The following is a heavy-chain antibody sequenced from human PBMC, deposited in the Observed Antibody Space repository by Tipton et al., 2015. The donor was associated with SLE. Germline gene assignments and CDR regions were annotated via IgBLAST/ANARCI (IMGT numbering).Heavy chain of an antibody. CDR2: MSYFGSS. CDR3: GRARVGMGYVFDI. D-gene: IGHD5-24*01. J-gene: IGHJ3*02. Sequence: TLSLTCTVSGGSIRSTDYYWGWLRQPPGKGLEWIGSMSYFGSSFYNPSLKTRVTISIDASENQFSLKLTSVTAADTAVYYCGRARVGMGYVFDIWGQGTMVTVSS. V-gene: IGHV4-39*07. CDR1: GGSIRSTDYY.